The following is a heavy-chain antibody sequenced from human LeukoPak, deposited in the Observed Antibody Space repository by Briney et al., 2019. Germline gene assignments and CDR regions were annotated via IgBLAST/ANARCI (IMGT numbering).Heavy chain of an antibody. V-gene: IGHV4-39*07. CDR2: IYYSGST. Sequence: PSETLSLTCTVSGGSISSSSYYWGWIRQPPGKGLEWIGSIYYSGSTYYNPSLKSRVTISVDTSKNQFSLKLSSVTAADTAVYYCARGRVGQWLVDAFDIWGQGTMVTVSS. D-gene: IGHD6-19*01. CDR3: ARGRVGQWLVDAFDI. J-gene: IGHJ3*02. CDR1: GGSISSSSYY.